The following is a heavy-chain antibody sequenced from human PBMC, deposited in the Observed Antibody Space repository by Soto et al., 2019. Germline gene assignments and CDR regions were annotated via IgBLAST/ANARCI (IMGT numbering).Heavy chain of an antibody. CDR2: ISAYNGNT. J-gene: IGHJ4*02. CDR1: GYTFTSYG. Sequence: QVQLVQSGAEVKKPGASVKVSCKASGYTFTSYGISWVRQAPGQGLEWMGWISAYNGNTNYAQKLQGRVTMTTDTSRRTAYMELRSLRSDDTAVYYCARDSYDYVWGSYRSPEGVDYWGQGTLVTVSS. CDR3: ARDSYDYVWGSYRSPEGVDY. V-gene: IGHV1-18*01. D-gene: IGHD3-16*02.